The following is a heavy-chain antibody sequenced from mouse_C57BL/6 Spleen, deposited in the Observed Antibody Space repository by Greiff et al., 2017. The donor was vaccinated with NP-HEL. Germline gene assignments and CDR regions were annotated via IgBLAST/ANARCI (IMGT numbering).Heavy chain of an antibody. CDR1: GYAFSSYW. CDR2: IYPGDGDT. D-gene: IGHD2-5*01. CDR3: ARGGDSNYVYYAMDY. V-gene: IGHV1-80*01. J-gene: IGHJ4*01. Sequence: VQLVESGAELVKPGASVKISCKASGYAFSSYWMNWVKQRPGKGLEWIGQIYPGDGDTNYNGKFKGKATLTADKSSSTAYMQLSSLTSEDSAVYFCARGGDSNYVYYAMDYWGQGTSVTVSS.